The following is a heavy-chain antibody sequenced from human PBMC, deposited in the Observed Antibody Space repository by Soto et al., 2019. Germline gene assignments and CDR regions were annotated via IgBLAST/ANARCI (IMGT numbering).Heavy chain of an antibody. J-gene: IGHJ4*02. CDR2: FDPEDGET. Sequence: GASVKVSCKVSEYTLTDLSIHWVRQAARKGLEWMGSFDPEDGETIYAQRFQGRLTMTEDTSKATAYMELNRLTSEDTAVYYCAALYSGSYSPFDFWGQGTLVTVSS. D-gene: IGHD1-26*01. CDR3: AALYSGSYSPFDF. CDR1: EYTLTDLS. V-gene: IGHV1-24*01.